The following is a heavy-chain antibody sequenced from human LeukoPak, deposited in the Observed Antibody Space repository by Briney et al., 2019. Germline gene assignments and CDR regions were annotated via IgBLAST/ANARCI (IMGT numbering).Heavy chain of an antibody. CDR2: IWYDGSNK. Sequence: SGGSLRLSCAASGFTFSSYGMHWVRQAPGKGLEWVAVIWYDGSNKYYADSVKGRFTISRDNSKNTLYLQMNNLRAEDTAVYYCARSRSGSYLLGYWGQGTLVTVSS. V-gene: IGHV3-33*01. D-gene: IGHD1-26*01. CDR1: GFTFSSYG. CDR3: ARSRSGSYLLGY. J-gene: IGHJ4*02.